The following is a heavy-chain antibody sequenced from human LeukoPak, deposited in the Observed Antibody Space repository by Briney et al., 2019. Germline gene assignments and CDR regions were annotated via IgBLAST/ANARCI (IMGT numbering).Heavy chain of an antibody. CDR1: GFTFSNAW. CDR2: IKSKTDGGTT. CDR3: TTELTNDYGGQADY. Sequence: PGGSLRLSCAASGFTFSNAWMSWVRQAPGKGLEWVGRIKSKTDGGTTDYAAPVKGRFTISRDDSKNTLYLQMNSLKTEDTAVYYCTTELTNDYGGQADYWGQGTLVTVSS. J-gene: IGHJ4*02. D-gene: IGHD4-23*01. V-gene: IGHV3-15*01.